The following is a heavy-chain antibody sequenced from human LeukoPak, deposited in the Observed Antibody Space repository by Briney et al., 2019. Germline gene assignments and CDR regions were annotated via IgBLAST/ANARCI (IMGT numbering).Heavy chain of an antibody. V-gene: IGHV1-46*01. CDR2: INPSGGST. Sequence: ASVKVSCKASGYTFTSYFMHWVRQAPGQGLEWMGIINPSGGSTSYAQKFQGRVTMTRDTSTSTVYMELSSLRSEDTAVYYCVRSPAGYMDVWGKGTTVTVSS. CDR3: VRSPAGYMDV. D-gene: IGHD2-2*01. CDR1: GYTFTSYF. J-gene: IGHJ6*03.